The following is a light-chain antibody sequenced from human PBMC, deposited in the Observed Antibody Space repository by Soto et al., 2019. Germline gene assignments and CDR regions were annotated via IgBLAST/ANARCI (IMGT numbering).Light chain of an antibody. J-gene: IGKJ1*01. Sequence: EIVMKQSPVTLSVSPGERATLSCRASQGIKNYLAWFQQKPGQAPRLLVYGASTRATTIPARFSGSGSGTEFTLSISSLQSEDFAVYYCQQYNSWPRTFGQGTKVDI. CDR1: QGIKNY. CDR2: GAS. CDR3: QQYNSWPRT. V-gene: IGKV3-15*01.